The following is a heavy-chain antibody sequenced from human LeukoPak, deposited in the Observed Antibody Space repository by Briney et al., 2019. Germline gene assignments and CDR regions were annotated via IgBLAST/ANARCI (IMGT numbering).Heavy chain of an antibody. D-gene: IGHD6-19*01. CDR3: AKDRYSSGWDDAFDI. V-gene: IGHV3-7*05. CDR2: IKQDGSEK. J-gene: IGHJ3*02. CDR1: GVTFSSYW. Sequence: QSGGSLRLSCAASGVTFSSYWMSWVRQAPGKGLEWVASIKQDGSEKYYVDFVKGRFSISRDNFKSTLYLQMNSLRVEDTAEYYCAKDRYSSGWDDAFDIWGQGTMVTVSS.